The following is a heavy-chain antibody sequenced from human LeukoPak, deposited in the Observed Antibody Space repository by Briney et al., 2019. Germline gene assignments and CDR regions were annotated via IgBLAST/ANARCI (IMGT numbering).Heavy chain of an antibody. D-gene: IGHD6-19*01. J-gene: IGHJ6*02. CDR2: ISGSGGST. CDR1: GFTFSSYA. Sequence: GGSLRLSCAASGFTFSSYAMHWVRQAPGQGLEWVSAISGSGGSTYYADSVKGRFTISRDNSKNTLYLQMNSLRAEDTAVYYCAKGSSGWTYYYYYYGMDVWGQGTTVTVSS. V-gene: IGHV3-23*01. CDR3: AKGSSGWTYYYYYYGMDV.